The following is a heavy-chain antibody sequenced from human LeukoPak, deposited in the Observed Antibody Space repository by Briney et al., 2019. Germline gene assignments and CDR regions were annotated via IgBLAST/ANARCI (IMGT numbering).Heavy chain of an antibody. V-gene: IGHV3-20*04. Sequence: GGSLRLSCAASGFTFTNNFMSWVRQVPGKGLEWVSGINWNGGSTTYVDSVKGRFTISRDNAKNSLYLQMNSLRAEDTALYYCARPSFLGSSYPDFDYWGQGTLVTVSS. J-gene: IGHJ4*02. D-gene: IGHD1-26*01. CDR2: INWNGGST. CDR3: ARPSFLGSSYPDFDY. CDR1: GFTFTNNF.